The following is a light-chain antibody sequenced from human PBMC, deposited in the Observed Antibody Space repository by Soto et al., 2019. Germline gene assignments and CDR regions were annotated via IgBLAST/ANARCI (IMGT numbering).Light chain of an antibody. CDR1: QGRSTY. CDR2: DAS. V-gene: IGKV1-27*01. J-gene: IGKJ1*01. CDR3: QKYNCAIPWT. Sequence: DIQMTQPPSSLSASVGDRVTITCRASQGRSTYLDWYQQKPGKVPKLLIYDASTLQSGVPSRFSGSGSGTDFTLTISSLQPEDVATYYCQKYNCAIPWTFGQVTKVEIK.